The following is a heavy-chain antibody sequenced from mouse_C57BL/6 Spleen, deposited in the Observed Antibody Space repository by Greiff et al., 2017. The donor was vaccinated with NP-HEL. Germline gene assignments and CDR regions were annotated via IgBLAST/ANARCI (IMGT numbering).Heavy chain of an antibody. D-gene: IGHD2-10*01. Sequence: DVKLVESGPELVKPGDSVKISCKASGYSFTGYFMNWVMQSHGKSLEWIGRINPYNGDTFYNQKFKGKATLTVDKSSSTAHMELRSLTSEDSAVYYCARGPSYSLVSYYFDYWGQGTTLTVSS. CDR1: GYSFTGYF. CDR2: INPYNGDT. J-gene: IGHJ2*01. CDR3: ARGPSYSLVSYYFDY. V-gene: IGHV1-20*01.